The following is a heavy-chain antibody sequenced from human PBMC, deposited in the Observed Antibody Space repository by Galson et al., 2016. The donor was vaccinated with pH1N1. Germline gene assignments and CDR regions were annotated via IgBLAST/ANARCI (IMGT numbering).Heavy chain of an antibody. CDR3: AAVGSYGDYRGPAFFHH. D-gene: IGHD4-17*01. CDR2: IYEDGSGE. V-gene: IGHV3-7*01. J-gene: IGHJ1*01. Sequence: SLRLSCAASGFSFRSYWMSWVRQAPGKGLEWVSTIYEDGSGEKYVDSVKGRFTISRDNAEKLLYLRMNSLRAEDTAVYYCAAVGSYGDYRGPAFFHHWGQGTLVIVSS. CDR1: GFSFRSYW.